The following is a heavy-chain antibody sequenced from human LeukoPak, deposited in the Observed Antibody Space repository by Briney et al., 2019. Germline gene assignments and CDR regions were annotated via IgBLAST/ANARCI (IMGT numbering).Heavy chain of an antibody. J-gene: IGHJ4*02. Sequence: SETLSLTCPVAGGSISSNYRSWIRQPAGKGLEWLGRINASGSTNYNPSLKSRVTISVDTSKNQFSLKLSSVTAADTAVYYCARVQPTAMLDYWGQGTLVTVSS. V-gene: IGHV4-4*07. CDR1: GGSISSNY. CDR2: INASGST. CDR3: ARVQPTAMLDY. D-gene: IGHD5-18*01.